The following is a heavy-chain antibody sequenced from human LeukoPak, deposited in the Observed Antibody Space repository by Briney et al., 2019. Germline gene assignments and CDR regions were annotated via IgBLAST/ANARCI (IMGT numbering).Heavy chain of an antibody. CDR1: GGTFSSYA. Sequence: EASVKVSCKASGGTFSSYAISWVRQAPGQGLEWMGRIIPILGIANYAQKFQGRVTITADKSTSTAYMELSSLRSEDTAVYYCARGRGLGIFYYYYGMDVWGQGTTVTVSS. V-gene: IGHV1-69*04. CDR2: IIPILGIA. CDR3: ARGRGLGIFYYYYGMDV. D-gene: IGHD7-27*01. J-gene: IGHJ6*02.